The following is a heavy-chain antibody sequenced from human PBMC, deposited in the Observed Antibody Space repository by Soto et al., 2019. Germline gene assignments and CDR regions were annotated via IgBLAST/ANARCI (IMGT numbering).Heavy chain of an antibody. V-gene: IGHV1-8*01. CDR1: GYTFTSYD. CDR3: ASSPHLSGFWGAFDI. Sequence: GASVKVSCKASGYTFTSYDINWVRQATGQGLEWMGWMNPNSGNTGYAQKCQGRVTMTRNTSISTAYMELSSLRSEDTAVYYCASSPHLSGFWGAFDIWGQGTMVTVSS. J-gene: IGHJ3*02. CDR2: MNPNSGNT. D-gene: IGHD6-19*01.